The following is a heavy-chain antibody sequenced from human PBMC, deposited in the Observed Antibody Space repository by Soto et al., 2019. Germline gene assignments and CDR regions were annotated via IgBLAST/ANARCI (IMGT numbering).Heavy chain of an antibody. Sequence: EVQLVESGGGLVQPGGSLRLSCSASGFTFSSYAMHWVRQAPGKGLEYVSAISSNGGSTYYADSVKGRFTISRDNSKNTLYLQMSSLRAEDTAVYYCVKLVGQWRIGEYYFDYWGQGTLVTVSS. CDR3: VKLVGQWRIGEYYFDY. V-gene: IGHV3-64D*06. D-gene: IGHD3-10*01. CDR1: GFTFSSYA. CDR2: ISSNGGST. J-gene: IGHJ4*02.